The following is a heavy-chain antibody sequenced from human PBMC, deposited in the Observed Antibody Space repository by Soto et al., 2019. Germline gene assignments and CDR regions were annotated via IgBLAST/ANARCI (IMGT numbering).Heavy chain of an antibody. CDR3: ARHVQLVSGRYYYYYGMDV. V-gene: IGHV5-51*01. D-gene: IGHD6-6*01. Sequence: GESLKISCKGSGYSFTSYWIGWVRQMPGKCLELMGIIYPGDSDTIYSPSFQGQVTISADKSISTAYLQWSSLKASDTAMYYCARHVQLVSGRYYYYYGMDVWGQGATVTVSS. J-gene: IGHJ6*02. CDR2: IYPGDSDT. CDR1: GYSFTSYW.